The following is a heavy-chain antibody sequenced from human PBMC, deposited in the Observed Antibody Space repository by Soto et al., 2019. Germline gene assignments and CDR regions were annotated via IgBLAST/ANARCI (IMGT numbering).Heavy chain of an antibody. CDR2: ISGSGGST. Sequence: GGSLRLSCAASGFTFSSYAMSWVRQAPGKGLEWVSAISGSGGSTYCADSVKGRFTISRDNSKNTLYLQMNSLRAEDTAVYYCASATYYDYWSGARSTDYWGQGTLVTVSS. J-gene: IGHJ4*02. D-gene: IGHD3-3*01. CDR1: GFTFSSYA. V-gene: IGHV3-23*01. CDR3: ASATYYDYWSGARSTDY.